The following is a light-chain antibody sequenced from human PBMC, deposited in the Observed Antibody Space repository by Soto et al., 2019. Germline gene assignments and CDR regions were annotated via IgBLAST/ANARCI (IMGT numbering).Light chain of an antibody. J-gene: IGKJ2*02. CDR3: QQRSEWPLCT. CDR1: QSVSSY. V-gene: IGKV3-11*01. Sequence: EVILTQSPGTLSLSPGDRATLSCRASQSVSSYLAWYQQKPGQAPRLLIHDVSNRATGIPARFSGSGSGTDFTLTISSLEPEDFAVYFCQQRSEWPLCTFGQGTKVDIK. CDR2: DVS.